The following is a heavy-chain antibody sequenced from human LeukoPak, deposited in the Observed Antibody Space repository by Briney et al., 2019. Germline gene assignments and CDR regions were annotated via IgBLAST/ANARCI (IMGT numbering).Heavy chain of an antibody. Sequence: GESLKISCKGSGYSFTSYWIGWVRQMPGKGLEWMGIIYPGDSDTRYSPSFQGQVTISADKSISTAYLQWSSLKASDTAMYYCARLPTDIPAALYYFDYWGQGTLVTVSS. J-gene: IGHJ4*02. V-gene: IGHV5-51*01. CDR1: GYSFTSYW. D-gene: IGHD2-2*01. CDR2: IYPGDSDT. CDR3: ARLPTDIPAALYYFDY.